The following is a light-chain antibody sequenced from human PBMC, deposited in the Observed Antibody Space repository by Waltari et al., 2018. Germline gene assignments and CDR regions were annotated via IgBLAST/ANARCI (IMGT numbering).Light chain of an antibody. V-gene: IGKV3-15*01. J-gene: IGKJ1*01. Sequence: EVLMTQSPATLSVSPGERATLSCRASQSVDNNLAWYQQKNGQAPRLLSYGASTRATGVPASRSGSASGTEFTLTISNLQSADFAVYFCQQYNNWPWTFGQGTRVEI. CDR1: QSVDNN. CDR2: GAS. CDR3: QQYNNWPWT.